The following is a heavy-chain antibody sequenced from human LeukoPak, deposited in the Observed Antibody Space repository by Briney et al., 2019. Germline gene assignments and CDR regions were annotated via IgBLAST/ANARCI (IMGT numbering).Heavy chain of an antibody. D-gene: IGHD6-19*01. CDR3: ARDLSYSSGGYDY. V-gene: IGHV3-23*01. J-gene: IGHJ4*02. Sequence: GRCLRLSCAASGLTFADYAMHWVWHAPGKGLECVSAISGSGGSTYYADSVKGRFTISRDNSKNTLYLQMISLRAEDTAVYYCARDLSYSSGGYDYWGQGTLDTVSS. CDR2: ISGSGGST. CDR1: GLTFADYA.